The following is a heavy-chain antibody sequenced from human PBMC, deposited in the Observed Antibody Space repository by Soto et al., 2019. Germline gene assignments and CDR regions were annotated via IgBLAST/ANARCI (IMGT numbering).Heavy chain of an antibody. Sequence: EESLTLSFAVSGFLFIHFSMNLFRQAPGKGLEWVSSIGTSGSYIYDTDSVKGRFTISRDNTKDSLYLQMNSLRAEDTAIYYCARGSAFIGLDYWGQGT. CDR3: ARGSAFIGLDY. CDR1: GFLFIHFS. J-gene: IGHJ4*02. D-gene: IGHD1-26*01. CDR2: IGTSGSYI. V-gene: IGHV3-21*01.